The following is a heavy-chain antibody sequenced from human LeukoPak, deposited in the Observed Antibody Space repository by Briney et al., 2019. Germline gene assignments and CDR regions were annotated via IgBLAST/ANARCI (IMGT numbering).Heavy chain of an antibody. CDR2: MSSSGSSI. CDR3: ARGHYGMDV. Sequence: GGSLRLSCAASGFTFSSYAMSWVRQAPGEGLEWVSYMSSSGSSIYYADSVKGRFTISRDNAKNSLYLQMNSLRAEDTAVYYCARGHYGMDVWGQGTTVTVSS. J-gene: IGHJ6*02. CDR1: GFTFSSYA. V-gene: IGHV3-48*04.